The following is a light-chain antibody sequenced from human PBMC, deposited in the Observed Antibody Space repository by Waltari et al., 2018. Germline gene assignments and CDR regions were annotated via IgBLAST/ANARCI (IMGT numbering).Light chain of an antibody. J-gene: IGKJ1*01. CDR1: QSIDGG. CDR2: DAS. Sequence: DIKMTQSPSTLSASVGDRVTLTCRASQSIDGGLAWYQQKPGKAPKVLIYDASNLASGVPSRFSGSGSGTDFTLTISSLQPEDFAIYYCHQYDTYPWTFGQGTQVEI. V-gene: IGKV1-5*01. CDR3: HQYDTYPWT.